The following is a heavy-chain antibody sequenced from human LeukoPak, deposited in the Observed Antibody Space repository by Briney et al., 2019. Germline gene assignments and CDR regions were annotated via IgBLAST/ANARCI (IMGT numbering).Heavy chain of an antibody. Sequence: GASVKVSCKASGGTFSSYAISWVRQAPGQGLEWMGGIIPIFGTANYAQKFQGRVTITADESTSTAYMELSSLRSEDTAVYYCARTEETGTTGPFDYWGQGTLVTVSS. J-gene: IGHJ4*02. CDR3: ARTEETGTTGPFDY. CDR1: GGTFSSYA. V-gene: IGHV1-69*13. CDR2: IIPIFGTA. D-gene: IGHD1-1*01.